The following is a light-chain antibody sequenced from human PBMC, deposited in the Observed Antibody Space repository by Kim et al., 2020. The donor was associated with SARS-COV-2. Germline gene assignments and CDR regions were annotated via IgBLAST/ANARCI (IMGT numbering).Light chain of an antibody. CDR3: ATWDDRLDVWM. Sequence: ELTQPPSASGTPGQRVTISCSGSSSNIGRNTVNWYQQFPGTAPQLLIDTDDRRPSGVSDRVSCSKSGTSASLAISALRSEDEADYYCATWDDRLDVWMFGGGTQLTVL. V-gene: IGLV1-44*01. J-gene: IGLJ3*02. CDR1: SSNIGRNT. CDR2: TDD.